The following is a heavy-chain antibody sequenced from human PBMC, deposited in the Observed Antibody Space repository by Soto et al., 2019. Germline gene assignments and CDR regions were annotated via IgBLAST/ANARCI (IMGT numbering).Heavy chain of an antibody. D-gene: IGHD1-1*01. CDR3: ARHSDWNRLSSQFDY. CDR1: GGSISGNSYY. V-gene: IGHV4-39*01. Sequence: QLQLQESGPGLVTPSETLSLTCGVSGGSISGNSYYWGWIRQAPGKGREWVGSFSHTASTYSSPSLKSRVTTYVDACKNQFSLSLSSVTAADTAVYSCARHSDWNRLSSQFDYWGQGILVTVSS. CDR2: FSHTAST. J-gene: IGHJ4*02.